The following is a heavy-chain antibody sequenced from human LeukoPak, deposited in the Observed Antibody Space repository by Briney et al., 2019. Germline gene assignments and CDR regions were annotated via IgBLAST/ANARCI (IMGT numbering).Heavy chain of an antibody. CDR2: IDWDDDK. J-gene: IGHJ5*02. V-gene: IGHV2-70*11. D-gene: IGHD2-2*01. CDR3: AREHRYCSSTSCYFRFDP. Sequence: ASGPTLVNPTQTLTLTCTFSGFSLSTSGMCVSWIRQPPGKALEWLARIDWDDDKYYSTSLKTRLTISKDTSKNQVVLTMTNMDPVDTATYYCAREHRYCSSTSCYFRFDPWGQGTLVTVSS. CDR1: GFSLSTSGMC.